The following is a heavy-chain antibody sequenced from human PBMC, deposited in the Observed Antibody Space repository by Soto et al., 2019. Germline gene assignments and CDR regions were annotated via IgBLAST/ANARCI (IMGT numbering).Heavy chain of an antibody. D-gene: IGHD5-12*01. CDR1: GGSISSGGYY. CDR2: IYYSGST. CDR3: AREGGYDFNGMDV. J-gene: IGHJ6*02. Sequence: QVQLQESGPGLVKPSQTLSLTCTVSGGSISSGGYYWSWIRQHPGKGLEWIGYIYYSGSTYYNPSLKSRVXXSXDXXKNQFSLKLSSVTAADTAVYYCAREGGYDFNGMDVWGQGTTVTVSS. V-gene: IGHV4-31*03.